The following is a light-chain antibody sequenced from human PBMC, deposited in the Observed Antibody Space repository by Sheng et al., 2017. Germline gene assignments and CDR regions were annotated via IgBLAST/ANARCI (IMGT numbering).Light chain of an antibody. CDR3: QSADMSGNVV. CDR1: ALSKVF. V-gene: IGLV3-25*03. J-gene: IGLJ2*01. Sequence: SYELTQPPSVSVSPGQTASITCSGDALSKVFASWYQQKPGQAPVVVMYKDTERPAAIPERFSGSSSWTTVTLTISGVQAEDEADYYCQSADMSGNVVFGGGTKLTVL. CDR2: KDT.